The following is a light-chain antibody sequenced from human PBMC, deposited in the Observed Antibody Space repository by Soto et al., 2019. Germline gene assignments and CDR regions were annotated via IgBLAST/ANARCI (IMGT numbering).Light chain of an antibody. V-gene: IGKV1-39*01. CDR2: AAS. Sequence: DIQMTHSPSSLSASVGCRFAITCRASQSISSYLNWYQQKPGKAPKLLIYAASSLQSGVPSRFSGSGSGTDFTLTISSLKPEDFANYYCQQSYSTPRITFGQGTRLEIK. CDR3: QQSYSTPRIT. CDR1: QSISSY. J-gene: IGKJ5*01.